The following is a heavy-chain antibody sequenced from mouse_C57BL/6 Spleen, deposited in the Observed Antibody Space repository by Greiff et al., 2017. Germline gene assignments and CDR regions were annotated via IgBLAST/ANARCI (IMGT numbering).Heavy chain of an antibody. D-gene: IGHD1-1*02. J-gene: IGHJ2*01. V-gene: IGHV5-4*01. CDR3: ARDQGYYGNFFDD. CDR2: ISDGGSYT. Sequence: EVKLVESGGGLVKPGGSLKLSCAASGFTFSSSAMSWVRQTPEKRLEWVATISDGGSYTYYPDNVKGRFTISRDNAKNNLYLQMSHLKSEDTAMYYCARDQGYYGNFFDDWGQGTTLTVSS. CDR1: GFTFSSSA.